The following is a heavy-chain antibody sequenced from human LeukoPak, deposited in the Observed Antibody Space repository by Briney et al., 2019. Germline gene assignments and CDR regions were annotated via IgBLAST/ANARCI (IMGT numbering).Heavy chain of an antibody. CDR3: ASHPVVGPPGDNYFDY. V-gene: IGHV4-38-2*02. CDR2: LYHTGST. CDR1: GYSISSGYY. J-gene: IGHJ4*02. D-gene: IGHD2-15*01. Sequence: SETLSLTCTVSGYSISSGYYWGWIRQPPGKGPEWIGSLYHTGSTYYNPSLQSRVTMSVDTSKNQFSLRLSSVTAADTAVYYCASHPVVGPPGDNYFDYWGQGTLVTVSS.